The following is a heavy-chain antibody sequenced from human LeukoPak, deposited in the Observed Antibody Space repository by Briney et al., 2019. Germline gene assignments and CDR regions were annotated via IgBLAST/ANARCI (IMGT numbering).Heavy chain of an antibody. J-gene: IGHJ4*02. D-gene: IGHD2-2*01. Sequence: GGSLRLSCSASGFAFSTYAIHWVRQAPGKGLEYVSAITSDGGSTHYADSVKGRFTISRDNSKNTLSLQMSSLRAEDTAVYYCVELGCSSATCYGNYWGQGTLVTVSS. CDR2: ITSDGGST. V-gene: IGHV3-64D*09. CDR1: GFAFSTYA. CDR3: VELGCSSATCYGNY.